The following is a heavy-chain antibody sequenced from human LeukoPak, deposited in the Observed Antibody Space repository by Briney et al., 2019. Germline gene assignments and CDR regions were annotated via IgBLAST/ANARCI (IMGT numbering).Heavy chain of an antibody. V-gene: IGHV3-21*01. CDR3: ARWPVPYYYGSGKAGAFDI. CDR2: ISSSSSYI. CDR1: GFTFSSYS. J-gene: IGHJ3*02. D-gene: IGHD3-10*01. Sequence: GGSLRLSCAASGFTFSSYSMDWVRQAPGKGLEWVSSISSSSSYIYYADSVKGRFTISRDNAKNSLYLQTNSLRAEDTAVYYCARWPVPYYYGSGKAGAFDIWGQGTMVTVSS.